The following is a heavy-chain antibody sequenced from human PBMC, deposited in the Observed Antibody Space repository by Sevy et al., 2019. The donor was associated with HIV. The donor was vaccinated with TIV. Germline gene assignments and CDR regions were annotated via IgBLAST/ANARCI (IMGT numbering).Heavy chain of an antibody. V-gene: IGHV3-7*01. J-gene: IGHJ4*02. CDR2: IKQDGSEK. CDR3: AREGEWELEEVDY. Sequence: GESLKISCAASGFTFSSYWMSWVRQAPGKGLEWVANIKQDGSEKYYVDSVKGRFTISRDNAKNSLYLQMNSLRAEDTAVYYCAREGEWELEEVDYWGQGTLVTVSS. D-gene: IGHD1-26*01. CDR1: GFTFSSYW.